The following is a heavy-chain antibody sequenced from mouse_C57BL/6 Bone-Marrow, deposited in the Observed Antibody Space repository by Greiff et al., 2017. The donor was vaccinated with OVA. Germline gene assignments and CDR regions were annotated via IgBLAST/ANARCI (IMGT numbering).Heavy chain of an antibody. J-gene: IGHJ2*01. Sequence: EVHLVESGGGLVQPGESLKLSCESYGYEFTSHDMYWVRQTPEKRLELVAAINSDGGSTYYTDTMERRFIISRDNAKKTLYLQMSSLSSEDTAWYYCARHGVTTVEDYWGQGTTLTVSS. D-gene: IGHD1-1*01. V-gene: IGHV5-2*01. CDR1: GYEFTSHD. CDR3: ARHGVTTVEDY. CDR2: INSDGGST.